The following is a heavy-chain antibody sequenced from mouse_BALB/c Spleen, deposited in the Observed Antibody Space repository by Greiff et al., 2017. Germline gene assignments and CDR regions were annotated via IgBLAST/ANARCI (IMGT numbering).Heavy chain of an antibody. CDR1: GYTFTSSW. Sequence: VQLQQPRSVLVRPGASVKLSCKASGYTFTSSWMHWAKQRPGQGLEWIGEIHPNSGNTNYNEKFKGKATLTVDTSSSTAYVDLSSLTSEDSAVYYCARGRIYYGYDVGFAYWGQGTLVTVSA. V-gene: IGHV1S130*01. D-gene: IGHD2-2*01. CDR3: ARGRIYYGYDVGFAY. J-gene: IGHJ3*01. CDR2: IHPNSGNT.